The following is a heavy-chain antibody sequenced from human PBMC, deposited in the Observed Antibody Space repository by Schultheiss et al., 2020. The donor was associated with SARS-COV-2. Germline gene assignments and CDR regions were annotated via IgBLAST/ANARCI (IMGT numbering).Heavy chain of an antibody. D-gene: IGHD4-23*01. CDR1: GFTFSRYA. J-gene: IGHJ5*02. V-gene: IGHV3-21*01. Sequence: GGSLRLSCAASGFTFSRYAMSWVRQAPGKGLEWVSSISSSSSYIYYADSVKGRFTISRDNAKNSLYLQMNSLRAEDTAVYYCARDSLATVVTLNWFDPWGQGTLVTVSS. CDR2: ISSSSSYI. CDR3: ARDSLATVVTLNWFDP.